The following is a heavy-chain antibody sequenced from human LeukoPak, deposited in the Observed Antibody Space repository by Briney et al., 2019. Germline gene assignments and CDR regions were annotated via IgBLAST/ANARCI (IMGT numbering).Heavy chain of an antibody. V-gene: IGHV4-59*08. D-gene: IGHD3-3*01. CDR2: THYSGTT. CDR3: ARHVNYDFWSGYPMGPDY. J-gene: IGHJ4*02. CDR1: GGSISNYY. Sequence: TSSETLSLTCSVSGGSISNYYWSWIRQPPGKGLEYIGYTHYSGTTNSNPSLKSRVTMSVDTSKNQFSLKLSSVTAADTAVYYRARHVNYDFWSGYPMGPDYWGQGTLVTVSS.